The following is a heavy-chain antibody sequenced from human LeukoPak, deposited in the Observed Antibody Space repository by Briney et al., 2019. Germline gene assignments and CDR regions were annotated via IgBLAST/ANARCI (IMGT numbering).Heavy chain of an antibody. J-gene: IGHJ4*02. Sequence: PGRSLRLSCAASGFTLSIYSMNWVRQAPGKGLEWVSYITSDRRTISYADPVKGRFTISRDNDKRLLYLQMDSLRAGDTAIYYCARSTSGTFDYWGQGMLVTVSS. V-gene: IGHV3-48*01. CDR3: ARSTSGTFDY. CDR1: GFTLSIYS. CDR2: ITSDRRTI. D-gene: IGHD6-13*01.